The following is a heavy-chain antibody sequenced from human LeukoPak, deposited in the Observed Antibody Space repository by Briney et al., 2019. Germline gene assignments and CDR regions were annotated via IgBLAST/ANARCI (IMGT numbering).Heavy chain of an antibody. D-gene: IGHD1-26*01. CDR2: IYYSGST. Sequence: PSETLSLTCTVSGGSISSYYWSWIRQPPGKGLEWIGYIYYSGSTNYNPSLKSRVTISVDTSKNQFSLKLGSVTAADTAVYYCATTASGGDYYYYYYMDVWGKGTTVTVSS. CDR1: GGSISSYY. CDR3: ATTASGGDYYYYYYMDV. V-gene: IGHV4-59*01. J-gene: IGHJ6*03.